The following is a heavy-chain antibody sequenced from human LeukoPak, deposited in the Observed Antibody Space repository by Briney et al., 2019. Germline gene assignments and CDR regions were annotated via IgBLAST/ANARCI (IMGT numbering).Heavy chain of an antibody. CDR3: AEDHGSWEYYYYYYMDV. CDR1: GFTFSSYA. Sequence: GGSLRLSCAASGFTFSSYAMSWVRQAPGKGLEWVSAISGSGGSTYYADSVKGRFTISRDNSKNTLYLQMNSLRAEDTAVYYCAEDHGSWEYYYYYYMDVWGKGTTVTVSS. J-gene: IGHJ6*03. D-gene: IGHD6-13*01. CDR2: ISGSGGST. V-gene: IGHV3-23*01.